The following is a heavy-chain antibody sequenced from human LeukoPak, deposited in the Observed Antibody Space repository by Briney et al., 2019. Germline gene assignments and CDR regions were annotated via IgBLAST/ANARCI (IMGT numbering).Heavy chain of an antibody. D-gene: IGHD6-6*01. J-gene: IGHJ4*02. CDR2: MNPGTSDT. V-gene: IGHV5-51*01. Sequence: GESLKISSKACGYSFSNYWIGWVRQTAGEGLEWMAIMNPGTSDTKYNPAFQGQVTISADKSISTAYLQWSSLKASDSAMYYCARRSSSEFWGQGTLVTVSS. CDR1: GYSFSNYW. CDR3: ARRSSSEF.